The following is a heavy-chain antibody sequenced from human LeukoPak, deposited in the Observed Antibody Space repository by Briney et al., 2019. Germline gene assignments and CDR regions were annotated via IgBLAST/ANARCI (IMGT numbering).Heavy chain of an antibody. V-gene: IGHV4-39*07. CDR3: ARNDSSGYYGYYYYGMDG. J-gene: IGHJ6*02. CDR2: IYYSGST. Sequence: PSETLSLTCTVSGGSISSSSYYWGWIRQPPGKGLEWIGSIYYSGSTNYNPSLKSRVTISVDTSKNQFSLKLSSVTAADTAVYYCARNDSSGYYGYYYYGMDGWGQGTTVTVSS. CDR1: GGSISSSSYY. D-gene: IGHD3-22*01.